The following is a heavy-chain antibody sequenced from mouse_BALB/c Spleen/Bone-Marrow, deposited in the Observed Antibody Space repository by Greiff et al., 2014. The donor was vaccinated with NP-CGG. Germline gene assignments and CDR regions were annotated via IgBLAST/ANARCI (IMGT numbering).Heavy chain of an antibody. D-gene: IGHD4-1*01. CDR2: IYPGDGDT. V-gene: IGHV1-80*01. CDR3: ARVRNWADY. CDR1: GYAFSSYW. Sequence: QVHVKQSGAELVRPGSSVKISCKASGYAFSSYWMNWVKQRPGQGLEWIGQIYPGDGDTNYSGKFKGKATLTADKSSSTAYMQLSSLTSEDSAVYFCARVRNWADYWGQGTTLTVSS. J-gene: IGHJ2*01.